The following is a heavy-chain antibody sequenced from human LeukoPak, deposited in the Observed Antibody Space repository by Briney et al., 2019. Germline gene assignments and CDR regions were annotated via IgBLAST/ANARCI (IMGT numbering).Heavy chain of an antibody. J-gene: IGHJ6*03. D-gene: IGHD2-2*01. CDR3: ARLSSTSCYGCMDV. CDR2: IPYDGSDK. V-gene: IGHV3-30*19. CDR1: GFTFSAFG. Sequence: PGGSLRLSCAASGFTFSAFGMHWVRQAPGKGLEWVTFIPYDGSDKYYADSVKGRFTISRDNSKNTLYLQMNSLRAEDTAVYYCARLSSTSCYGCMDVWGKGTTVTVSS.